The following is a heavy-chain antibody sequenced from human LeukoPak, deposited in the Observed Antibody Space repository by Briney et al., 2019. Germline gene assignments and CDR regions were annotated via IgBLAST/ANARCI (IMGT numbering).Heavy chain of an antibody. J-gene: IGHJ2*01. CDR1: GDSISSGSYY. D-gene: IGHD4-17*01. V-gene: IGHV4-61*02. CDR2: IYTSGST. Sequence: SEALSLTCTVSGDSISSGSYYWSWIRQPAGKGLEWIGRIYTSGSTNYNPSLKSRVTMSVDTSKNQFSLKLSSVTAADTAVYYCARDQYGDYGVYWYFDLWGRGTLVTVSS. CDR3: ARDQYGDYGVYWYFDL.